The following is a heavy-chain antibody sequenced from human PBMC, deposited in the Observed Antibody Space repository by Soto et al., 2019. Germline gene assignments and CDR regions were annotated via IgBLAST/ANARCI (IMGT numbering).Heavy chain of an antibody. CDR2: IYYSGST. V-gene: IGHV4-31*03. Sequence: SETLSLTCTVSGGSISSGGYYWSWIRQHPGKGLEWIGYIYYSGSTYYNPSLKSRVTISVDPSKNQFSLKLSSVTAADTAVYYCASTNNLSSSSYYYYYGMDVWGQGTTVT. J-gene: IGHJ6*02. CDR3: ASTNNLSSSSYYYYYGMDV. CDR1: GGSISSGGYY. D-gene: IGHD6-6*01.